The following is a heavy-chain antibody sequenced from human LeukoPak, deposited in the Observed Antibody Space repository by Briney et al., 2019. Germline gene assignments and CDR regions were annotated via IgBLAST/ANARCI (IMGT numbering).Heavy chain of an antibody. V-gene: IGHV1-46*01. CDR3: AAAGWFGELSDY. J-gene: IGHJ4*02. D-gene: IGHD3-10*01. Sequence: GASVKVSCKASGYTFTSYYMHWVRQAPGQGLEWMGIINPSGGSTSYAQKFQGRVTMTRDTSTSTVYMELSSLRSEDTAVYYCAAAGWFGELSDYWGQGTLVTVSS. CDR2: INPSGGST. CDR1: GYTFTSYY.